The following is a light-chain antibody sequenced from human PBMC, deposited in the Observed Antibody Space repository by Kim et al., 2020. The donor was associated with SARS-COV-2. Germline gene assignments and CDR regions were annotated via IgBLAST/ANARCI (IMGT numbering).Light chain of an antibody. Sequence: QSALTQPASVSGSPRQSITISCAGTINDVGGYIHVSWYQQHPGKVPKLLIYDVNKLSSGVSICFSGAKSGNTASLTISGLQAEDEADYYCNSYTSSNTLVFGGGTQLTVL. CDR1: INDVGGYIH. J-gene: IGLJ2*01. CDR3: NSYTSSNTLV. CDR2: DVN. V-gene: IGLV2-14*03.